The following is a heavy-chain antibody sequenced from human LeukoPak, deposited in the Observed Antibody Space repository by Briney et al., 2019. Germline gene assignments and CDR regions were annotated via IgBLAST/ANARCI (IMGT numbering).Heavy chain of an antibody. V-gene: IGHV1-46*01. J-gene: IGHJ3*02. CDR2: INPSGGST. CDR3: ASLAGNYYDSSGSPDAFDI. D-gene: IGHD3-22*01. CDR1: GYTFTSYY. Sequence: GASVRVSCKASGYTFTSYYMHWVRQAPGQGLEWMGIINPSGGSTSYAQKFQGRVTMTRDTSTSTVYMELSSLRSEDTAVYYCASLAGNYYDSSGSPDAFDIWGQGTMVTVSS.